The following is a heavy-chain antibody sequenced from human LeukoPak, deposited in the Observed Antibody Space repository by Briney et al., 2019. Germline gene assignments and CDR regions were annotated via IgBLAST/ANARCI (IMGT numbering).Heavy chain of an antibody. Sequence: GGSLRLSRAASGFTFSSYAMHWVRQAPGKGLEWVAVISYDGSNKYYADSVKGRFTISRDNSKNTLYLQMNSLRAEDTAVYYCAREYYDYVWGSPSGAFDIWGQGTMVTVSS. V-gene: IGHV3-30-3*01. D-gene: IGHD3-16*01. CDR1: GFTFSSYA. J-gene: IGHJ3*02. CDR3: AREYYDYVWGSPSGAFDI. CDR2: ISYDGSNK.